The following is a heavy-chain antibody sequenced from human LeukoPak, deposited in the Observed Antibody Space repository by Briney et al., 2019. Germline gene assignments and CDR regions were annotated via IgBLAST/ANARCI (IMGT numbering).Heavy chain of an antibody. J-gene: IGHJ4*02. V-gene: IGHV5-51*01. CDR2: IYPGDSDT. Sequence: GESLKIFCKGSGYSFISYWIGWVRQMPGKGLEWMGIIYPGDSDTRYSPSFQGQVTISADKSISTAYLRWSSLKASDTAMYYCARLSYYYDSSGEYFDYWGQGTLVTVSS. D-gene: IGHD3-22*01. CDR1: GYSFISYW. CDR3: ARLSYYYDSSGEYFDY.